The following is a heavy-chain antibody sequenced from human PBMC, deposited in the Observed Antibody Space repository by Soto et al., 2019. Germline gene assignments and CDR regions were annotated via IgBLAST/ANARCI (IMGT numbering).Heavy chain of an antibody. J-gene: IGHJ4*02. CDR2: IIPILGIA. Sequence: SVKVSCKASGGTFSSYAISWVRQAPGQGLEWMGRIIPILGIANYAQKFQGRVTITADKSTSTAYMELSSLRSEDTAVYYCARSYDSSGYHHFDYWGQGTVVTVSS. D-gene: IGHD3-22*01. CDR3: ARSYDSSGYHHFDY. V-gene: IGHV1-69*04. CDR1: GGTFSSYA.